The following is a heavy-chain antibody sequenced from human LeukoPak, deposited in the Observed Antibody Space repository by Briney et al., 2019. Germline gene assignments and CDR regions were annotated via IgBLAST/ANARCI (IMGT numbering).Heavy chain of an antibody. CDR2: ISTSGSTI. CDR1: GFTFSSYE. Sequence: GGSLRLSCAASGFTFSSYEMNWVRQAAGKGLEWVSYISTSGSTIYYADSVKGRFTISRDNAKNSLYLQMNNLRVEDTAVYYCARTLVRGVMGIGYWGQGTLVTVSS. CDR3: ARTLVRGVMGIGY. V-gene: IGHV3-48*03. J-gene: IGHJ4*02. D-gene: IGHD3-10*01.